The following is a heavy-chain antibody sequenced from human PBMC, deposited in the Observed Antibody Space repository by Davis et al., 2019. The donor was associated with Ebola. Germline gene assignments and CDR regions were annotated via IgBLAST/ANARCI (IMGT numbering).Heavy chain of an antibody. CDR1: GFTFSSYG. CDR3: ARDCIVDRYYYNGMDG. V-gene: IGHV3-48*02. CDR2: ISSRSATI. Sequence: GESLKISCAASGFTFSSYGMNWVRQAPGKGLEWVSYISSRSATIYYADFVKGRFTISRDDAKNSLYLQMNSLRDEDTAVYYCARDCIVDRYYYNGMDGWGKGTTVTVSS. D-gene: IGHD3-22*01. J-gene: IGHJ6*04.